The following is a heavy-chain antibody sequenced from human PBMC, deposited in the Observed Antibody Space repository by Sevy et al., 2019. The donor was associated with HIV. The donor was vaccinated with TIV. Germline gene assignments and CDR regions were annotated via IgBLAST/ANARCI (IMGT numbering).Heavy chain of an antibody. V-gene: IGHV1-18*01. D-gene: IGHD2-2*02. CDR2: ISAYNGNT. Sequence: ASVKVSCKASGYTFTSYGISWVRRAPGQGLEWMGWISAYNGNTNYAQKLQGRVTMTTDTSTSTAYMELRSLRSDDTAVYYCARYHILGYCSSTSCYTGIDAYYYYGMDVWGQGTTVTVSS. CDR3: ARYHILGYCSSTSCYTGIDAYYYYGMDV. J-gene: IGHJ6*02. CDR1: GYTFTSYG.